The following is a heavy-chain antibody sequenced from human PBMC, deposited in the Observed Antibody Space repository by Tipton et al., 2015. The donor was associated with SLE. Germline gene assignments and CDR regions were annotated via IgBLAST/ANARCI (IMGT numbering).Heavy chain of an antibody. CDR3: ARAGGVEMATINY. CDR1: GGSISSHY. V-gene: IGHV4-59*11. J-gene: IGHJ4*02. Sequence: TLSLTCTVSGGSISSHYWSWIRQPPGKGLEWIGYISYSGSTNYNPSLKSRVTISVDTSKNQFSLKLSSVTAADTAVYYCARAGGVEMATINYWGQGTLVTVSS. D-gene: IGHD5-24*01. CDR2: ISYSGST.